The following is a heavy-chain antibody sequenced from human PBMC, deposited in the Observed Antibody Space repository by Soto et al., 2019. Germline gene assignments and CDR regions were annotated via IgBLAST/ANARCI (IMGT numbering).Heavy chain of an antibody. CDR3: ARDRAQYSGSSLSYYYGMDV. V-gene: IGHV1-69*06. D-gene: IGHD6-6*01. Sequence: SVKVSCKASGGTFSSYAISWVRQAPGQGLEWMGGIIPIFGTANYAQKFQGRVTITADKSTSTAYMELSSLRSEDTAVYYCARDRAQYSGSSLSYYYGMDVWGQGTTVTVSS. J-gene: IGHJ6*02. CDR1: GGTFSSYA. CDR2: IIPIFGTA.